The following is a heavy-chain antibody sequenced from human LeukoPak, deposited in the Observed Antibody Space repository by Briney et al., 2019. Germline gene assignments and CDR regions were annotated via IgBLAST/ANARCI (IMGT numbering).Heavy chain of an antibody. Sequence: PGGSLRLSCAASGFTFSSYAMSWVRQVPGKGLEWVSGISGSDSSTYYADSADSVKGRFTISRDNSKNSLYLQMNSLRAEDTAVYYCARDKGVLNDALDYWGQGTLVTVSS. CDR3: ARDKGVLNDALDY. CDR2: ISGSDSST. CDR1: GFTFSSYA. V-gene: IGHV3-23*01. D-gene: IGHD2-8*01. J-gene: IGHJ4*02.